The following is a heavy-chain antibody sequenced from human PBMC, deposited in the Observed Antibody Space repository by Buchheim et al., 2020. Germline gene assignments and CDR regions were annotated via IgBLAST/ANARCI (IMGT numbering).Heavy chain of an antibody. J-gene: IGHJ4*02. CDR1: GGSFSGYY. CDR2: INHSGST. D-gene: IGHD1-26*01. Sequence: QVQLQQWGAGLLKPSETLSLTCAVSGGSFSGYYWSWIRQPPGKGLEWIGEINHSGSTNYNPSLKSRVTISVDTSKNQFSLKLSSVTAADTAVYYCAREWGGVASFDYWGQGTL. CDR3: AREWGGVASFDY. V-gene: IGHV4-34*01.